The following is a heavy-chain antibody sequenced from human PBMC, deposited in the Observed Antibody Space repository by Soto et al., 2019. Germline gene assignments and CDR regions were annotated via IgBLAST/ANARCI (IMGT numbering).Heavy chain of an antibody. V-gene: IGHV1-24*01. D-gene: IGHD2-8*01. CDR3: ATVDLGYCTNGVCPNDAFDI. CDR1: GYTLTELS. CDR2: FDPEDGET. Sequence: GASVKVSCKVSGYTLTELSMHWVRQAPGKGLEWMGGFDPEDGETIYAQKFQGRVTMTEDTSTDTAYMELSSLRSEDTAVYYCATVDLGYCTNGVCPNDAFDIWGQGTMVTVSS. J-gene: IGHJ3*02.